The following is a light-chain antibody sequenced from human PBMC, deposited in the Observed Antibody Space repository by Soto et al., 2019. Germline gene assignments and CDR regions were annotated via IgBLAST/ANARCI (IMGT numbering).Light chain of an antibody. J-gene: IGKJ4*01. CDR1: QSVLYSSNNKNY. V-gene: IGKV4-1*01. Sequence: DIVMTQSPDSLAVSLGERATINCKSSQSVLYSSNNKNYVAWYQQKPGQPPKLLIYWASTRESGVPDRFSGSGSGTDFTLTVSSLQAEDLAVYYCQQYYSTPLPFGGGTKVEIK. CDR3: QQYYSTPLP. CDR2: WAS.